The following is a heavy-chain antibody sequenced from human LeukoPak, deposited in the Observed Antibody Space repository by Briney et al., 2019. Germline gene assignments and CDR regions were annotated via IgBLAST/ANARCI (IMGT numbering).Heavy chain of an antibody. CDR3: ARGQVAYDY. CDR1: GDSISSSSYC. CDR2: IYYSGST. D-gene: IGHD2-21*01. V-gene: IGHV4-39*07. Sequence: PSETLSLTCTVSGDSISSSSYCWGWIRQPPGKGLEWIGSIYYSGSTYYNPSLKSRVTISVDTSKNQFSLKLSSVTAADTAVYYCARGQVAYDYWGQGTLVTVSS. J-gene: IGHJ4*02.